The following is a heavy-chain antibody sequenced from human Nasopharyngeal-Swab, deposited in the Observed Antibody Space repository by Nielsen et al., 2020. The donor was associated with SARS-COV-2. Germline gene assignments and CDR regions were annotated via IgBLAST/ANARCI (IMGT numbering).Heavy chain of an antibody. D-gene: IGHD5-12*01. J-gene: IGHJ4*02. Sequence: WIRQPPGKGLEWVANIKRDGSEIYYMDSVEGRFTISRDNAKNSLYLQMNSLRAEDTAVYYCARVLSGLLHYWGQGTLVTVSS. V-gene: IGHV3-7*01. CDR2: IKRDGSEI. CDR3: ARVLSGLLHY.